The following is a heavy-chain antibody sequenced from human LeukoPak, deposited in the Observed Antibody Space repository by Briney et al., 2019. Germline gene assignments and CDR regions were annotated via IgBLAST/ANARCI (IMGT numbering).Heavy chain of an antibody. CDR3: VRGYDSSGYYGDDF. Sequence: GGSLRLSCAASGFTLGTYWMSWDRQAPGKGLEWVANIKEDGSEKYHVDSVKGRFTISRDNAKNSLYLQMNSLRPEDTAVYYCVRGYDSSGYYGDDFWGQGTLVTVSS. CDR2: IKEDGSEK. J-gene: IGHJ4*02. V-gene: IGHV3-7*04. D-gene: IGHD3-22*01. CDR1: GFTLGTYW.